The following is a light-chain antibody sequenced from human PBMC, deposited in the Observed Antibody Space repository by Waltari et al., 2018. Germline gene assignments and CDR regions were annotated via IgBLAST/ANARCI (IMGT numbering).Light chain of an antibody. CDR2: DDS. J-gene: IGLJ2*01. V-gene: IGLV3-21*02. CDR3: QVFDASSDVL. CDR1: NIGGKS. Sequence: SYMVTQPPSVSVAPGQTATISCEGNNIGGKSVHWYQLRPGQAPVLVVHDDSDRPSGMPERFSGSNSGNAATLTISRVEAGDEADYHCQVFDASSDVLFGGGTKLTVL.